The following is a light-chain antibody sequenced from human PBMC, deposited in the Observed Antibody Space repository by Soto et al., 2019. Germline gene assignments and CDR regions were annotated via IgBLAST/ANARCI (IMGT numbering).Light chain of an antibody. CDR3: HQYSISDISTPT. Sequence: ENVLTQSPGTLSLSPGERATLSCRSSQSVTNNYLGWYQRRPGQAPRLLIXGASSRATGTPDRFSGSGSGTDFTLTISRLEPEDFTVYFCHQYSISDISTPTFGQGTRLEIK. V-gene: IGKV3-20*01. CDR1: QSVTNNY. CDR2: GAS. J-gene: IGKJ5*01.